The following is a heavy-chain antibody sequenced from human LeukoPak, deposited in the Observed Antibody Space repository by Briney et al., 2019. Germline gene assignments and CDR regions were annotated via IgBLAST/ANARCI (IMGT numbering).Heavy chain of an antibody. D-gene: IGHD2-2*01. J-gene: IGHJ4*02. CDR3: ARDSCSSTSCYGNY. V-gene: IGHV3-33*01. CDR2: IWYDGSNK. Sequence: PGRSLRLSCAASGFTFSSHGMHWVRQAPGKGLEWVAVIWYDGSNKFYADSVRGRFTISRDNSKNTLYVQMNSLRAEDTAVYYCARDSCSSTSCYGNYWGQGTLVTVSS. CDR1: GFTFSSHG.